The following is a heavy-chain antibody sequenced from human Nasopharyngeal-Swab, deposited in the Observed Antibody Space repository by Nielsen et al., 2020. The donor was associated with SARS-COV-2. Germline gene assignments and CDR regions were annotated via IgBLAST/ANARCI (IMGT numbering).Heavy chain of an antibody. J-gene: IGHJ4*02. CDR2: ISISSRYI. CDR3: AREWLSGGRSFDY. D-gene: IGHD2-15*01. Sequence: ETLSLTCAVSGYSISSGYYWGWVRQAPGKGLEWVSSISISSRYIYYADSLKGRFTISRDNAKNSLYLQMNSLRADDTAVYYCAREWLSGGRSFDYWGQGTLVTVSS. CDR1: GYSISSGYY. V-gene: IGHV3-21*06.